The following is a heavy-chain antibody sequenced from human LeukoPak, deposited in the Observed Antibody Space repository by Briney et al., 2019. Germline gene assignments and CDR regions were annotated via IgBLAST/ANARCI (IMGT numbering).Heavy chain of an antibody. J-gene: IGHJ4*02. CDR2: IYSGEST. D-gene: IGHD3-22*01. CDR3: AKDDYYDTSGYRD. V-gene: IGHV3-66*01. Sequence: GGSLRLSCAASEFTVSTNYMSWVRQAPGKGLEWVSNIYSGESTYYADSVKGRFTISRDNSKNTLFLQMNSLRNEDTAVYYCAKDDYYDTSGYRDWGQGTLVTVSS. CDR1: EFTVSTNY.